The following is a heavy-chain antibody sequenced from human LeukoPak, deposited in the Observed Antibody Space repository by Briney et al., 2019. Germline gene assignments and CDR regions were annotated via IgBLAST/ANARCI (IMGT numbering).Heavy chain of an antibody. J-gene: IGHJ4*02. CDR3: ARHGNSAYDYFYY. CDR2: IYYSGST. V-gene: IGHV4-39*01. Sequence: PSETLSLTCAVSGGSISSSTSCWGWIRQPPGKGLEWIGSIYYSGSTYYNPSLKSRVTISVDTSKNQFSLKLSSVTAADTAVYYCARHGNSAYDYFYYWGQGTLVTVSS. D-gene: IGHD3-22*01. CDR1: GGSISSSTSC.